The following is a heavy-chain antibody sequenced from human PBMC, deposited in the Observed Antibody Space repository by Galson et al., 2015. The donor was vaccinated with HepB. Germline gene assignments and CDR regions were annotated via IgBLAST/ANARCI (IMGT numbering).Heavy chain of an antibody. CDR1: GFTFGSYA. CDR3: TRGSYCGASGCYPDS. Sequence: SLRLSCAASGFTFGSYAMAWVRQGPGKGLECLSPITQSGDGTYYIDSVEGRFIISRDNSKNTLYLQMQSLRAEDTAVYYCTRGSYCGASGCYPDSWGPGTLVTVSS. CDR2: ITQSGDGT. J-gene: IGHJ4*02. V-gene: IGHV3-23*01. D-gene: IGHD2-21*01.